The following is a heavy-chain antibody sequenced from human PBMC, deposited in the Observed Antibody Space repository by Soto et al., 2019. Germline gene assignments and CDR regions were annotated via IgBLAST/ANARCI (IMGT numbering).Heavy chain of an antibody. CDR3: ARTILIVPHTVFDY. J-gene: IGHJ4*02. V-gene: IGHV1-46*01. Sequence: QVQLVQSGAEVKKPGASVRVSCTASGNTFSTDYMHWIRQAPGQGLEWMGVINPTGDSASYAQKFQGRITMTRDTSQTTFSELSSLTSEDTAVYFCARTILIVPHTVFDYWGQGSLVTVSS. CDR2: INPTGDSA. CDR1: GNTFSTDY. D-gene: IGHD1-26*01.